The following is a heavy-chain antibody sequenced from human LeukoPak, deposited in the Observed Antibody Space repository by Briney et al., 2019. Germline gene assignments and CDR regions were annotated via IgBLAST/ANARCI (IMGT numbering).Heavy chain of an antibody. J-gene: IGHJ4*02. CDR2: INHSGST. CDR3: ARGGGTVTTRTLNPVDY. Sequence: PSETLSLTCAVYGGSFSGYYWSWIRQPPGKGLEWIGEINHSGSTNYNPSLKSRVTISVDTSKNQFSLKLSSVTAAGTAVYYCARGGGTVTTRTLNPVDYWGQGTLVTVSS. V-gene: IGHV4-34*01. D-gene: IGHD4-17*01. CDR1: GGSFSGYY.